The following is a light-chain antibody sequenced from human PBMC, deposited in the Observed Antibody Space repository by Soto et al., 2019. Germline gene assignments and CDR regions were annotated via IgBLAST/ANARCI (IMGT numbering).Light chain of an antibody. V-gene: IGKV3-20*01. Sequence: EIVLTQSPGTLSVSPGERATLSCRASQTISSNYLAWYQQKPRQAPSLLIYGTSSRATGIPDRFSGSGSGTDFTLTISRLEPEDSAIYYCQQYVSWTFGQGTKVEIK. J-gene: IGKJ1*01. CDR3: QQYVSWT. CDR1: QTISSNY. CDR2: GTS.